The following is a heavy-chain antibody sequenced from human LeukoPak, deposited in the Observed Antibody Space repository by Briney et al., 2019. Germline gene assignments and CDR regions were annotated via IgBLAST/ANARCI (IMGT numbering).Heavy chain of an antibody. CDR2: IYSGGST. V-gene: IGHV3-53*01. CDR1: GFTVSSNY. D-gene: IGHD5-12*01. Sequence: GGSLRLSCAASGFTVSSNYMSWVHQAPGKGLEWVSVIYSGGSTYYADSVKGRFTISRDNSKNTLYLQMNSLRAEDTAVYYCAKNGGYSGHDWFDPWGQGTLVTVSS. J-gene: IGHJ5*02. CDR3: AKNGGYSGHDWFDP.